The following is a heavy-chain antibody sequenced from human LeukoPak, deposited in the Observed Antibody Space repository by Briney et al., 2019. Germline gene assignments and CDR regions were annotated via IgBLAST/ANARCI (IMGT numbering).Heavy chain of an antibody. Sequence: TGGSLRLSCAASGFTFSSYAMSWVRQAPGKGLEWVSAISGSGGSTYYADSVKGRFTISRDNSKNTLYLQMNSLRAEDTAVYYCVSVVVAARGFDYWGQGTLVTVSS. CDR3: VSVVVAARGFDY. CDR2: ISGSGGST. V-gene: IGHV3-23*01. J-gene: IGHJ4*02. D-gene: IGHD2-15*01. CDR1: GFTFSSYA.